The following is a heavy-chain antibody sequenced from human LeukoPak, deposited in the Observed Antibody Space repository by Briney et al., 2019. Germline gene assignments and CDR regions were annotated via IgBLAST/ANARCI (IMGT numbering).Heavy chain of an antibody. Sequence: SLRLSRAASGFTFEDYGMHWVRQAPGKGLEWVSGISWNSGSIGYADSLNGRFSISRDNAKSSLYLQMNSLTADDTALYYCAKVPAHGDYVGGPSWYFDLWGRGTLVTVSS. CDR1: GFTFEDYG. CDR3: AKVPAHGDYVGGPSWYFDL. CDR2: ISWNSGSI. V-gene: IGHV3-9*01. J-gene: IGHJ2*01. D-gene: IGHD4-17*01.